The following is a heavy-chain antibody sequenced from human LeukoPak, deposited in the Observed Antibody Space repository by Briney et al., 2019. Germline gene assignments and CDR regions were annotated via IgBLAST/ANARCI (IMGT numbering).Heavy chain of an antibody. CDR3: AREHGDYSFDY. Sequence: GGSLRLSCAVSGITLSNYGMSWVRQAPGKGLEWVAGISDRGSRTNYADSVKGRFTISTDHPKNTLYPQMNSLRAEDTAVYFCAREHGDYSFDYWGQGTLVTVSS. V-gene: IGHV3-23*01. D-gene: IGHD4-17*01. CDR1: GITLSNYG. J-gene: IGHJ4*02. CDR2: ISDRGSRT.